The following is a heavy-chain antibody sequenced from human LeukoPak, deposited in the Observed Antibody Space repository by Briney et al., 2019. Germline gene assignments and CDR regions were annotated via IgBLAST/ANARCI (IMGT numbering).Heavy chain of an antibody. CDR1: GFTFSSYA. J-gene: IGHJ6*02. D-gene: IGHD6-19*01. V-gene: IGHV3-23*01. CDR3: AKDLTRTGYSSGWRTYYYYGMDV. CDR2: ISGSGGST. Sequence: GGSLRLSCAASGFTFSSYAMSWVRQAPGKGLEWVSAISGSGGSTYYADSVKGRFTISRDNSKNTLYLQMNSLRAEDTAVYYCAKDLTRTGYSSGWRTYYYYGMDVWGQGTTVTVSS.